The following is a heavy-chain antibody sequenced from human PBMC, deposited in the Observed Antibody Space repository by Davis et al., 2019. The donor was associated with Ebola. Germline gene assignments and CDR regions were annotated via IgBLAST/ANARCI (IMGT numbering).Heavy chain of an antibody. J-gene: IGHJ6*02. CDR1: GYTFTSYA. V-gene: IGHV1-3*01. D-gene: IGHD7-27*01. Sequence: AASVKVSCKASGYTFTSYALHWVRQAPGQRLEWMGWINAGNGYTKYSQNFQDRVTITRDTSASTAYMELSSLRSEDTAVYYCARAAKLGGMDVWGQGSTVTGSS. CDR3: ARAAKLGGMDV. CDR2: INAGNGYT.